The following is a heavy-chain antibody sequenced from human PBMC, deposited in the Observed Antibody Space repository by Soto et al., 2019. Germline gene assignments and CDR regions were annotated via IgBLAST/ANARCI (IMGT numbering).Heavy chain of an antibody. Sequence: KTSETLSLTCTVSGDSLTSHSYYWTWVRQPPGKGLEWIGNIYYTGNANYNPSLTGRVTLSVDTSRNQFSLKLSSVTAADTAVYYCARGYDRTSCDYWGQGTLVTVPS. J-gene: IGHJ4*02. D-gene: IGHD2-2*01. CDR2: IYYTGNA. V-gene: IGHV4-61*01. CDR3: ARGYDRTSCDY. CDR1: GDSLTSHSYY.